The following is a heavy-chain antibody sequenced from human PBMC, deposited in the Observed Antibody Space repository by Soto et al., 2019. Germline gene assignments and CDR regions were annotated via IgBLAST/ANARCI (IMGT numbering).Heavy chain of an antibody. Sequence: EVQLLESGGGLVQPGGSLRLSCAASGFTFSSYAMSWVRQAPGKGLEWVSAISGSGGSTYYADSVKGRFTISRDTSKNTLYLQMNSLRAEDTAVYYCAKGGVDYGDYNAYYFDYWGQGTLVTVSS. CDR1: GFTFSSYA. J-gene: IGHJ4*02. CDR2: ISGSGGST. D-gene: IGHD4-17*01. V-gene: IGHV3-23*01. CDR3: AKGGVDYGDYNAYYFDY.